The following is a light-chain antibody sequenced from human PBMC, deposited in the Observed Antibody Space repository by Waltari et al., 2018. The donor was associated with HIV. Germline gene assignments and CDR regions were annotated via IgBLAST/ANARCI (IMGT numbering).Light chain of an antibody. CDR2: DDS. V-gene: IGLV2-23*01. Sequence: QSALTQPASVSGSLGQSITISCTGASTNVGSYSLVSWYHNRPGQAPTLIIYDDSKRPLGISSRFSGSKSGNTASLTISGLQSEDEADYYCCSYGGDDTLVFGGGTKVTAL. CDR3: CSYGGDDTLV. CDR1: STNVGSYSL. J-gene: IGLJ3*02.